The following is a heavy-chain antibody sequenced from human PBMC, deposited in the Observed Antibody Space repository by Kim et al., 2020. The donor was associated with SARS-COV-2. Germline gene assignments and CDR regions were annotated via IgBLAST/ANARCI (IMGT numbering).Heavy chain of an antibody. D-gene: IGHD3-10*01. V-gene: IGHV4-59*01. J-gene: IGHJ4*02. CDR3: ASAGVRGVIMGDY. Sequence: SNPSLKSRVTISVDTSKNQFSLKLSSVTAADTVVYYCASAGVRGVIMGDYWGQGTLVTVSS.